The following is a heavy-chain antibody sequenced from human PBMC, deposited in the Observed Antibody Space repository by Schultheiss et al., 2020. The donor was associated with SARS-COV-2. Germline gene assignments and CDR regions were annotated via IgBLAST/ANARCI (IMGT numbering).Heavy chain of an antibody. D-gene: IGHD6-13*01. V-gene: IGHV3-23*01. J-gene: IGHJ4*02. CDR3: AKEGIGGNFDY. CDR2: ISGSGGST. CDR1: GFTFSSYA. Sequence: ESLKISCAASGFTFSSYAMSWVRQAPGKGLEWVSAISGSGGSTYYADSVKGRFTISRDNSKNTLYLQMNSLRAEDTAVYYCAKEGIGGNFDYWGQGTLVTVSS.